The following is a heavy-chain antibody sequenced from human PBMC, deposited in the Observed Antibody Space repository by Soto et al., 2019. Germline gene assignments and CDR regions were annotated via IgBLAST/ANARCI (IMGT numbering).Heavy chain of an antibody. V-gene: IGHV3-21*01. CDR2: ISSSSSYI. CDR1: GFTFSSYS. D-gene: IGHD2-15*01. Sequence: PGGSLRLSCAASGFTFSSYSMNWVRQAPGKGLEWVSSISSSSSYIYYADSVKGRFTISRDNAKNSLYLQMNSLRAEDTAVYYCARVPYLGYCSGGSCYNSDYWGQGTLVTVSS. CDR3: ARVPYLGYCSGGSCYNSDY. J-gene: IGHJ4*02.